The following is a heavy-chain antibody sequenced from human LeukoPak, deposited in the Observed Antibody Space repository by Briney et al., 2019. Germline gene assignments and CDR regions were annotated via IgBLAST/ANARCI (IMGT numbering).Heavy chain of an antibody. Sequence: SGGSLRLSCAASGLTFSSHWMHWVRQAPGKGLVWVSRINSDGSSTSYADSVKGRFTISRDNAKNTLYLQMNSLRAEDTAVYYCARGAGYSSSWSLGYWGQGTLVTVSS. CDR1: GLTFSSHW. J-gene: IGHJ4*02. CDR3: ARGAGYSSSWSLGY. V-gene: IGHV3-74*01. CDR2: INSDGSST. D-gene: IGHD6-13*01.